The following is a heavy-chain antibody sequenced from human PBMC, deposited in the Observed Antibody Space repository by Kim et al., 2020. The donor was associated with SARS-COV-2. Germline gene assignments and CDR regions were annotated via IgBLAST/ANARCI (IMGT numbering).Heavy chain of an antibody. CDR1: GYTLTELS. D-gene: IGHD6-13*01. Sequence: ASVKVSCKVSGYTLTELSMHWVRQAPGKGLEWMGGFDPEDGETIYAQKFQGRVTMTEDTSTDTAYMELSSLGSEDTAVYYCATVKYSSSWLGGFYYYGMDVGGQGTTVTVSS. CDR3: ATVKYSSSWLGGFYYYGMDV. CDR2: FDPEDGET. V-gene: IGHV1-24*01. J-gene: IGHJ6*02.